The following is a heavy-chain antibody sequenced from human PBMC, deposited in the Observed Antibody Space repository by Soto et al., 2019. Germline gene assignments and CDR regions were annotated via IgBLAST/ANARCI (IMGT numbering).Heavy chain of an antibody. D-gene: IGHD5-12*01. J-gene: IGHJ4*02. V-gene: IGHV1-69*13. CDR2: IIPIFGTA. CDR1: GGTFSSYA. CDR3: ARGSGGYDFPPFGVF. Sequence: SVKVSCKASGGTFSSYAISWVRQAPGQGLEWMGGIIPIFGTANYAQKFQGRVTITADESTSTAYMELSSLRSEDTAVYYCARGSGGYDFPPFGVFWGQGTLVTVSS.